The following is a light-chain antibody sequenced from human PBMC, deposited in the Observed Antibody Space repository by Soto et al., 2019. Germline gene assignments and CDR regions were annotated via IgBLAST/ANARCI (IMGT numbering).Light chain of an antibody. CDR1: SSDVGGYNY. Sequence: QSVLTQPASVSGSPGQSITISCTGTSSDVGGYNYVSWYQHHPGNAPKLMIYEATKRPSGVSSRFSGSKSGNTASLTISGLQTEDEADYYCCSYAGGSTLVFGGGTQLTVL. CDR3: CSYAGGSTLV. CDR2: EAT. V-gene: IGLV2-23*01. J-gene: IGLJ3*02.